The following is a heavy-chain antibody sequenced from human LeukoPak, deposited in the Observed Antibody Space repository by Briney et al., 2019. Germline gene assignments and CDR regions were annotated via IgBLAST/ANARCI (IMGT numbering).Heavy chain of an antibody. J-gene: IGHJ3*02. D-gene: IGHD6-6*01. CDR3: AREYSSSSGRAFDI. Sequence: GGSLRLSCEASGFTFSSYGMNWVRQAPGKGLEWVSYIRTSSATTYYADSVKGRFTISRDNVNNSLYLQMSSLRPEDTAVYYCAREYSSSSGRAFDIWGQGTMVTVSS. V-gene: IGHV3-48*01. CDR1: GFTFSSYG. CDR2: IRTSSATT.